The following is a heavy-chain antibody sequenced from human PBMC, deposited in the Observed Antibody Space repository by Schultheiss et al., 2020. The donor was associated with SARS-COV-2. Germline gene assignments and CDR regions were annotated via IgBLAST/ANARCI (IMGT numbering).Heavy chain of an antibody. D-gene: IGHD3-22*01. V-gene: IGHV3-33*06. J-gene: IGHJ4*02. CDR2: IWYDGSNK. CDR3: AKSHYYDSSGYYYHFDY. CDR1: GFTFSSYA. Sequence: GGSLRLSCAASGFTFSSYAMHWVRQAPGKGLEWVAVIWYDGSNKYYVDSVKGRFTISRDNSKNMLYVQMNNLRVEDTAVYYCAKSHYYDSSGYYYHFDYWGQGTLVTVSS.